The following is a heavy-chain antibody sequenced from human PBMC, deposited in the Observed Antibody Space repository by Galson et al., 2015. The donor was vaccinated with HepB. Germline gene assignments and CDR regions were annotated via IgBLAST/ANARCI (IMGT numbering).Heavy chain of an antibody. Sequence: SLRLSCAVSGFTFSSYGMHWVRQAPGKGLEWVAIIWYDGSNEFYADSVKGRFTISRDNSKNTLYLQMNCLGTEDTALYYCARGGDGVLNHFDYWGQGTLVAVTS. D-gene: IGHD2-21*02. J-gene: IGHJ4*02. V-gene: IGHV3-33*01. CDR3: ARGGDGVLNHFDY. CDR1: GFTFSSYG. CDR2: IWYDGSNE.